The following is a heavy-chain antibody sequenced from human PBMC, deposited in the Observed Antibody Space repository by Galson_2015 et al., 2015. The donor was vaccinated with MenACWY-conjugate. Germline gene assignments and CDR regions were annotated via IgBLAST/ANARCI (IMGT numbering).Heavy chain of an antibody. CDR1: GGSFSGYY. CDR3: ARQRGLTGFSYWYFDL. CDR2: INHSGST. Sequence: ETLSLTCAVYGGSFSGYYWSWIRQPPGKGLEWIGEINHSGSTNYNPSLKSRTTISVDTSKNQFSLKLSSVTAADTAVYYCARQRGLTGFSYWYFDLWGRGTLVTVSS. V-gene: IGHV4-34*01. J-gene: IGHJ2*01. D-gene: IGHD3-9*01.